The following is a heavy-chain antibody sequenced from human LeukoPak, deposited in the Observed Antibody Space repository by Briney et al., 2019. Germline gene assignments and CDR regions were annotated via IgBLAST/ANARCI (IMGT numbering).Heavy chain of an antibody. CDR1: RYTFTSYY. V-gene: IGHV1-2*02. J-gene: IGHJ2*01. CDR2: INPNSGGT. D-gene: IGHD4-23*01. CDR3: ARPRPNSVAGNHWYFDL. Sequence: GASVKVSFKSSRYTFTSYYMHWVRQAPGQGLEWMGWINPNSGGTNYAQKFQGRVTMTSDTSISTAYMELSRLRSDDTAVYYCARPRPNSVAGNHWYFDLWGRGTLVTVSS.